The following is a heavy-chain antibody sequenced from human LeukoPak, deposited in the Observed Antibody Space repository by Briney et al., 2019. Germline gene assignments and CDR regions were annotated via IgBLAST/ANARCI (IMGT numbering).Heavy chain of an antibody. CDR3: AKDHRYYGLGIST. V-gene: IGHV3-30*18. D-gene: IGHD3-10*01. Sequence: GGSLRLSCAASGFTFSSYGMHWVRQAPGKGLEWVAVISYDGSNKYYADSVKGRFTISRDNSKNTLYLQMNSLRAEDTAVYYCAKDHRYYGLGISTWGQGTLVTVSS. J-gene: IGHJ5*02. CDR2: ISYDGSNK. CDR1: GFTFSSYG.